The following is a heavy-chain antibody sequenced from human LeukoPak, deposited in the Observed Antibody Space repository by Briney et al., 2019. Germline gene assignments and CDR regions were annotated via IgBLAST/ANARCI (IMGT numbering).Heavy chain of an antibody. V-gene: IGHV3-30*18. CDR2: ISYDGSNK. CDR1: GFTFSSYG. Sequence: QPGGSLRLSCAASGFTFSSYGMHWVRQAPGKGLEWVAVISYDGSNKYYADSVKGRFTISRDNSKNTLYLQMNSLRAEDTAVYYCAKDARIQPRYYGMDVWGQGTTVTVSS. D-gene: IGHD1-14*01. J-gene: IGHJ6*02. CDR3: AKDARIQPRYYGMDV.